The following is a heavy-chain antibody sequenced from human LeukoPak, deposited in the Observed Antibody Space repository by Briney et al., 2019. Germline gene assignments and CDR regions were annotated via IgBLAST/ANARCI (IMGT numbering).Heavy chain of an antibody. CDR1: GFTFSNYG. Sequence: GGSLRLSCTASGFTFSNYGMHWVRQAPGKGLEWVAFIRYDGSEKYYADSVKGRFTISRDNAKNSLYLQMNSLRAEDTAVYYCARAKGGAYSSSSSGDYWGQGTLVTVSS. CDR3: ARAKGGAYSSSSSGDY. V-gene: IGHV3-30*02. J-gene: IGHJ4*02. CDR2: IRYDGSEK. D-gene: IGHD6-6*01.